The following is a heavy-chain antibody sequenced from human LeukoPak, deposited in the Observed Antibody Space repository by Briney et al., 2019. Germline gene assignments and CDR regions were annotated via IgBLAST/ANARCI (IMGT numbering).Heavy chain of an antibody. J-gene: IGHJ4*02. CDR3: AKLAGTAPFDY. D-gene: IGHD1-1*01. Sequence: PGGSLRLSCAASGFTFSSYGMHWVHQTPGKGLEWVAFIRYDGSNKNYSDSVKGRFTISRDNSKNTLYLQMNSLRAEDTAVYYCAKLAGTAPFDYWGQGTLVTVSS. V-gene: IGHV3-30*02. CDR2: IRYDGSNK. CDR1: GFTFSSYG.